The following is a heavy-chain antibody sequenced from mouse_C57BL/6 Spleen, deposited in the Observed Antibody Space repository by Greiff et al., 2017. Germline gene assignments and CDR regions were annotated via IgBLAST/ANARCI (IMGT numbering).Heavy chain of an antibody. CDR2: ISDGGSYT. V-gene: IGHV5-4*01. J-gene: IGHJ2*01. Sequence: EVHLVESGGGLVKPGGSLKLSCAASGFTFSSYAMSWVRQTPERRLEWVATISDGGSYTYYPDNVKGRFTISRDNAKNNLYLQMSHLKSEDTAMYYCAREGYYYGSSYFDYWGQGTTLTVSS. CDR3: AREGYYYGSSYFDY. CDR1: GFTFSSYA. D-gene: IGHD1-1*01.